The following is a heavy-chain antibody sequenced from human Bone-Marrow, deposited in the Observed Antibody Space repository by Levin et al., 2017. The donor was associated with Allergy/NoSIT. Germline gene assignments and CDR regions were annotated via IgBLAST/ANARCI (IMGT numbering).Heavy chain of an antibody. Sequence: GESLKISCAASGFTFPTYAMHWVRQAPGEGLEWVAAISFDGNNKYYADSVQGRFTISRDNSMNTLYLQMNSLRVEDTAVYYCVKDVGYCTSTRCEGWLDPWGQGTLVTVPS. J-gene: IGHJ5*02. CDR3: VKDVGYCTSTRCEGWLDP. D-gene: IGHD2-2*01. V-gene: IGHV3-30-3*01. CDR1: GFTFPTYA. CDR2: ISFDGNNK.